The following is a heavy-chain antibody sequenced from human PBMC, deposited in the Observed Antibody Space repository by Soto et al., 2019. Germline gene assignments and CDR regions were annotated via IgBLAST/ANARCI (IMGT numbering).Heavy chain of an antibody. CDR1: GLTFSDVF. Sequence: GGSLRLSCVVSGLTFSDVFLSWVRQAPGKWLEWVGRIRTASTGGTIDYATPGKGRFTISRDDSKSTLYLQMNSLKIEDAAVYHCATEGIVCARWWYSGMDVWGRGXTVTVYS. D-gene: IGHD2-15*01. V-gene: IGHV3-15*01. J-gene: IGHJ6*02. CDR2: IRTASTGGTI. CDR3: ATEGIVCARWWYSGMDV.